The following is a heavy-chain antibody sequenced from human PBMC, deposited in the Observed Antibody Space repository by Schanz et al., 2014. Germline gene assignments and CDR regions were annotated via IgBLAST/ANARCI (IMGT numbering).Heavy chain of an antibody. CDR1: GITFSSHS. Sequence: EVHLVESGGGLVQPGGSLRLSCAASGITFSSHSFNWVRQAPGKGLEWISYITYNGGTIYYADSVKVRFTISRDNAKNSLYLEMNSLRAEDTALYYCARDRRNADLDYWGQGTLVTVSS. CDR3: ARDRRNADLDY. J-gene: IGHJ4*02. D-gene: IGHD1-1*01. CDR2: ITYNGGTI. V-gene: IGHV3-48*01.